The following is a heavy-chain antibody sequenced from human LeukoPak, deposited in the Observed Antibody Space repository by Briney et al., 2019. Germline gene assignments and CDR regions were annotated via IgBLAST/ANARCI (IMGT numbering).Heavy chain of an antibody. D-gene: IGHD6-13*01. CDR3: ARLYSSSLGRVFDY. Sequence: PGGSLRLSCAASGFTFSSYSMNWVRQAPGKGLEWVSFIRSSSSYIYYADSVKGRFTISRDNAKNSLYLQMNSLRAEDTAVYYCARLYSSSLGRVFDYWGQGTLVTVSS. CDR2: IRSSSSYI. CDR1: GFTFSSYS. V-gene: IGHV3-21*01. J-gene: IGHJ4*02.